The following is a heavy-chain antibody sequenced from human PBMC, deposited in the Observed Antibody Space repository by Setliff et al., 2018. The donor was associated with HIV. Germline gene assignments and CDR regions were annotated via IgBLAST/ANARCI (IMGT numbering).Heavy chain of an antibody. CDR2: INAGNGNT. J-gene: IGHJ4*02. Sequence: GASVKVSCKASGYTFTGYYMHWVRQAPGQRLEWMGWINAGNGNTKYSQKFQGRVTITRDTSASTAYMELSSLRSEDTAVYYCARGGTYYYDSSGYFIPGKYWGQGSLVTVSS. V-gene: IGHV1-3*01. CDR3: ARGGTYYYDSSGYFIPGKY. CDR1: GYTFTGYY. D-gene: IGHD3-22*01.